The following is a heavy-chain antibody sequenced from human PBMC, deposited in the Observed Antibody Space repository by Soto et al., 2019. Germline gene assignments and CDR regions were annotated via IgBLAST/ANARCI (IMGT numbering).Heavy chain of an antibody. J-gene: IGHJ4*02. V-gene: IGHV3-11*01. CDR2: ISGSGNSI. CDR1: GFTFSDYY. CDR3: ATWSTQSAR. Sequence: QVLLVESGGGLVKPGGSLRLSCAASGFTFSDYYMSWIRQAPGMGLEWVSYISGSGNSIYYADSVKGRFTISRDNAKNPLYLQRNSRRGGDRAVYYCATWSTQSARGGQGTLVTVPS. D-gene: IGHD3-3*01.